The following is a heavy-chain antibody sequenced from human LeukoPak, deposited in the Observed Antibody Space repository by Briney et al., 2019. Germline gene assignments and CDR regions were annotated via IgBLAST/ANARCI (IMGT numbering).Heavy chain of an antibody. CDR1: GFTFSSYS. V-gene: IGHV3-21*01. Sequence: PGGSLRLSCAASGFTFSSYSMNWVRQAPGKGLEWVSSISSSSSYIYYADSVKGRFTISRDNAKNSLYLQMNSLRAEDTAVYYCARDFPRLRRFDPWGQGTLVTVSS. D-gene: IGHD2-21*01. CDR3: ARDFPRLRRFDP. J-gene: IGHJ5*02. CDR2: ISSSSSYI.